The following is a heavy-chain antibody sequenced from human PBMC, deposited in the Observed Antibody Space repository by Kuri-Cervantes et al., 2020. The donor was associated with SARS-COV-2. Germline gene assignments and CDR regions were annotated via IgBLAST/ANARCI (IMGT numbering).Heavy chain of an antibody. V-gene: IGHV1-2*02. CDR2: INPNSGGT. D-gene: IGHD6-19*01. Sequence: ASVKVSCKASGYTFTGYYMHWVRQAPGQGLEWMGWINPNSGGTNYAQKFQGRVTMTRDTSISTAYMELRSLRSDDTAVYYCARLSIAVAGIPFDYWGQGTLVTVSS. CDR1: GYTFTGYY. CDR3: ARLSIAVAGIPFDY. J-gene: IGHJ4*02.